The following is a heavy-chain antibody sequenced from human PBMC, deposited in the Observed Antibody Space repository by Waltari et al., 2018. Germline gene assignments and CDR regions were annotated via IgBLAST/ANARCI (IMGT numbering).Heavy chain of an antibody. V-gene: IGHV4-34*01. CDR1: GGSFSGYY. CDR3: ARWGFGVVGGFDY. Sequence: QVQLQQWGAGLLKPSETLSLTCAVYGGSFSGYYWSWIRQPPGKGLEWIGEINHSGSTNYNPSLKSRGTISVDTSKNQFSLKLSSLTAADTAVYYCARWGFGVVGGFDYWGQGTLVTVSS. D-gene: IGHD3-3*01. J-gene: IGHJ4*02. CDR2: INHSGST.